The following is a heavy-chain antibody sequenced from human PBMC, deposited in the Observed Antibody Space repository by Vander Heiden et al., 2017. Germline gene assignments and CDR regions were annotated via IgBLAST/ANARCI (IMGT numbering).Heavy chain of an antibody. V-gene: IGHV1-58*01. CDR2: IAVGTGNT. Sequence: MQLVQSGPEMKKPGTSVKVSCKASGFTLSSSAVQWGRQARGQRLEWIGWIAVGTGNTNFAQRFQQEVTISRDLSSNTVYMEVRSLRSEDTAVYYCAATSLRASAKDGAFDIWGQGTTVTVSS. CDR1: GFTLSSSA. CDR3: AATSLRASAKDGAFDI. J-gene: IGHJ3*02.